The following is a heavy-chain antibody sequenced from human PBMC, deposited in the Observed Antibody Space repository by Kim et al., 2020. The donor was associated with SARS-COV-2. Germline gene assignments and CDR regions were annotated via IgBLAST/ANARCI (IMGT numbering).Heavy chain of an antibody. CDR2: IIPILGIA. J-gene: IGHJ5*02. D-gene: IGHD2-2*01. Sequence: SVKVSCKASGGTFSSYTISWVRQAPGQGLEWMGRIIPILGIANYAQKFQGRVTITADKSTSTAYMELSSLRSEDTAVYNCAREPIDPYCSSTSCYGYNWFDPWGQGTLATVSS. CDR1: GGTFSSYT. CDR3: AREPIDPYCSSTSCYGYNWFDP. V-gene: IGHV1-69*04.